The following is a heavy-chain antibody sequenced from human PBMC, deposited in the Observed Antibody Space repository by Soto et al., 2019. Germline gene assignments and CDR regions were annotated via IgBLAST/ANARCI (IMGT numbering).Heavy chain of an antibody. Sequence: GGSLRLSCAASGFTFSSYAMSWVRQAPGKGLEWVSAISGSGGSTYYADSVKGRFTISRDNSKNTLYLQMNSLRAEDTAVYYCAKLTYYDILTGPYYFDYWGQGTLVTVSS. D-gene: IGHD3-9*01. CDR3: AKLTYYDILTGPYYFDY. CDR1: GFTFSSYA. V-gene: IGHV3-23*01. CDR2: ISGSGGST. J-gene: IGHJ4*02.